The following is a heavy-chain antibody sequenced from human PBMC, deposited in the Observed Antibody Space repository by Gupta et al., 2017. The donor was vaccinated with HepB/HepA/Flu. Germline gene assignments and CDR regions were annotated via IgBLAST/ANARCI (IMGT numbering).Heavy chain of an antibody. CDR2: ISTAGGST. D-gene: IGHD1-1*01. CDR1: GFTFSSFS. J-gene: IGHJ4*02. V-gene: IGHV3-23*01. Sequence: EVQLLESGGGLVQPGGSLRLSCAASGFTFSSFSMHWVRQAPGKGLEWVSGISTAGGSTYYADSVKGRFTISRDNSKNTLYLQVNSLRAEDTAVYYCAKALGSGAHWNFDCGGQGTLVTVSS. CDR3: AKALGSGAHWNFDC.